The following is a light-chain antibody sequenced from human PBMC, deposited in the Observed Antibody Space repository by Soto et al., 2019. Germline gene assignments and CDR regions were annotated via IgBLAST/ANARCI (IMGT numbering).Light chain of an antibody. CDR2: DVS. V-gene: IGLV2-14*03. J-gene: IGLJ1*01. CDR3: SSYTSSISYV. Sequence: QSALTQPASVSGSPGQSITISCTGTSSDVGGYNYVSWYQSHPGEAPKLIIYDVSNRPSGVSDRFSGSKSGNTASLTISGLQAEDEAEYYCSSYTSSISYVFGTGTKVTVL. CDR1: SSDVGGYNY.